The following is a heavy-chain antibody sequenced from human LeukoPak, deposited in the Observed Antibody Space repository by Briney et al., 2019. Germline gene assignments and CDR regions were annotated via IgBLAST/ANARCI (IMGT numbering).Heavy chain of an antibody. V-gene: IGHV3-74*01. CDR1: GFTFSSYW. Sequence: PGGSLRLSCAASGFTFSSYWMHWVRQAPGKGLVWVSRINSDGSSTSYADSVKGRFTISRDNVKNTLYLQMNSLRAEDTAVYYCARVCCSGDMFDPWGQGTLVTVSS. CDR3: ARVCCSGDMFDP. D-gene: IGHD2-15*01. CDR2: INSDGSST. J-gene: IGHJ5*02.